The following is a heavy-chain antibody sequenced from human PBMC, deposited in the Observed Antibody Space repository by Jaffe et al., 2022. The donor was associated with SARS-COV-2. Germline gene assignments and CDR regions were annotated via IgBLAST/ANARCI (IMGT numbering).Heavy chain of an antibody. CDR1: GGSISSGGYY. CDR3: ARDAVVVAEVDYYYYGMDV. D-gene: IGHD2-15*01. V-gene: IGHV4-31*03. CDR2: IYYSGST. Sequence: QVQLQESGPGLVKPSQTLSLTCTVSGGSISSGGYYWSWIRQHPGKGLEWIGYIYYSGSTYYNPSLKSRVTISVDTSKNQFSLKLSSVTAADTAVYYCARDAVVVAEVDYYYYGMDVWGQGTTVTVSS. J-gene: IGHJ6*02.